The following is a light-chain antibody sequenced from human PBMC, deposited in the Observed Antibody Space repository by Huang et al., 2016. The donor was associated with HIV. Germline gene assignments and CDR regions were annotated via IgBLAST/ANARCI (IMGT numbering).Light chain of an antibody. V-gene: IGKV3-11*01. CDR2: NAS. CDR3: QQRSDWPPT. CDR1: QSVSVY. Sequence: EIVLAQSPVTLSLSPGERATLACRASQSVSVYLAWYQQKAGQPPRLLIYNASNRATGIPARFSGSGSGTDFTLTIRSLEPEDFAVYYCQQRSDWPPTFGRGTKVEIK. J-gene: IGKJ1*01.